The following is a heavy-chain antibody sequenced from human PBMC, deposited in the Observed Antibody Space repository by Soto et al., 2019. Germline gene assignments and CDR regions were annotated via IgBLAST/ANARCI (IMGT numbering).Heavy chain of an antibody. J-gene: IGHJ6*02. CDR1: GYTFTNYG. CDR3: ARSPGYSASWGYFYSGMKI. Sequence: QVQLVQSGAELKKPGASVKVSCKASGYTFTNYGISWVRQAPGQGLEWMGWINTYHGNTKYAQKLQGRVTMTKDTSTSTAYMERTSLRSDDTAVYYCARSPGYSASWGYFYSGMKIWGQGTTVIVSS. D-gene: IGHD6-13*01. V-gene: IGHV1-18*01. CDR2: INTYHGNT.